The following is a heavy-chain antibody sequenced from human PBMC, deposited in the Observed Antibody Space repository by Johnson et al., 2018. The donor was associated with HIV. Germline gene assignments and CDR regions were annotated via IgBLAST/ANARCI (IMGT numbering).Heavy chain of an antibody. Sequence: VLLVESGGGVVQTGRSLRLSCAASGFTFSSYWMHWVRQAPGKGLVWVSRINSDGSSTRYADSVKGRFTISRDNAKNTLYLQMNSLRAEDTAVYYCARLFGELFLGAFDIWGQGTMVTVSS. CDR3: ARLFGELFLGAFDI. CDR2: INSDGSST. CDR1: GFTFSSYW. J-gene: IGHJ3*02. V-gene: IGHV3-74*02. D-gene: IGHD3-10*01.